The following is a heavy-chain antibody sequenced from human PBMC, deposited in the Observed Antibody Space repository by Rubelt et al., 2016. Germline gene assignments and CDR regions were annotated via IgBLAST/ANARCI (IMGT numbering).Heavy chain of an antibody. Sequence: QVQLQESGPGLVKPSETLSLTCIISGDSISSSGYYWGWIRQPPGKGLEWIGSIYYSGSMYYNPSLKSRVTISVDTSKNQLSLKMSSVTAADTAVYYCAREIVVPAAIVRYFDYWGQGTLVTVSS. J-gene: IGHJ4*02. CDR2: IYYSGSM. D-gene: IGHD2-2*01. CDR3: AREIVVPAAIVRYFDY. CDR1: GDSISSSGYY. V-gene: IGHV4-39*01.